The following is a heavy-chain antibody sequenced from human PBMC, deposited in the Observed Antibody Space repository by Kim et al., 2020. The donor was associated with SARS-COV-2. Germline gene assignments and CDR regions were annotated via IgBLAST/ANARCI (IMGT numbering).Heavy chain of an antibody. D-gene: IGHD3-9*01. CDR2: IIPIFGTA. CDR3: ARAALAPYDILTGYPYYYFDY. CDR1: GGTFSSYA. Sequence: SVKVSCKASGGTFSSYAISWVRQAPGQGLEWMGGIIPIFGTANYAQKFQGRVTITADESTSTAYMELSSLRSEDTAVYYCARAALAPYDILTGYPYYYFDYWGQGTLVTVSS. V-gene: IGHV1-69*13. J-gene: IGHJ4*02.